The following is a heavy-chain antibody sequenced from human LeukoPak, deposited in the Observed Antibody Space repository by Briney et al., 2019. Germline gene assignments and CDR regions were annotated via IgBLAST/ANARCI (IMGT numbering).Heavy chain of an antibody. V-gene: IGHV3-74*01. Sequence: PGGSLRLSCAASGFIFSSYAMHWVRQAPGKGLVWVSRFNSDGSSTSYADSVKGRFTISRDYAKNTLFLQMNSLRAEDTAVYYCARGFDSSGQDYWGQGTLVTVSS. J-gene: IGHJ4*02. CDR2: FNSDGSST. CDR1: GFIFSSYA. CDR3: ARGFDSSGQDY. D-gene: IGHD3-22*01.